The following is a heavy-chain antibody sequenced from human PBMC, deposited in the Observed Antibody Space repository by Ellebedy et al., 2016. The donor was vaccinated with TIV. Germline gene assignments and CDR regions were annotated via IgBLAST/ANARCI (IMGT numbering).Heavy chain of an antibody. J-gene: IGHJ4*02. Sequence: GGSLRLXXAASGFTFSSYGMHWVRQAPGKGLEWVAVIWYDGSNKYYADSVKGRFTISRDNSKNTLYLQMNSLRAEDTAVYYCARVGAARPSTMEDYFDYWGQGTLVTVSS. CDR1: GFTFSSYG. D-gene: IGHD6-6*01. CDR3: ARVGAARPSTMEDYFDY. V-gene: IGHV3-33*01. CDR2: IWYDGSNK.